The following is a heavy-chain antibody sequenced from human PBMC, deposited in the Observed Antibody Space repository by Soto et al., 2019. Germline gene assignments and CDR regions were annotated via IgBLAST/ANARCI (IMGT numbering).Heavy chain of an antibody. CDR3: ARFWFGELYYYGMDV. D-gene: IGHD3-10*01. J-gene: IGHJ6*02. Sequence: SETLSLTCAVYGGSFSGYYWSWIRQPPGKGLEWIGEINHSGSTNYNPSLKSRVTISVDTSKNQFSLKLSSVTAADTAVYYCARFWFGELYYYGMDVWGQGTTVTV. V-gene: IGHV4-34*01. CDR1: GGSFSGYY. CDR2: INHSGST.